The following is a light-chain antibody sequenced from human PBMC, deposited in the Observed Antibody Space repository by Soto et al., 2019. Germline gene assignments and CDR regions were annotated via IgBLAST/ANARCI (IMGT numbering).Light chain of an antibody. CDR2: DAS. CDR3: QQYNSYARDAWT. J-gene: IGKJ1*01. Sequence: DIQMTQSPSTLSASVGDRVTITCRASQSISSWLAWYQQKPGKAPKLLIYDASCLESGVPSRFSGSGAGTAFTLTISSLQPDDFATYDCQQYNSYARDAWTFGQGTKVEIK. V-gene: IGKV1-5*01. CDR1: QSISSW.